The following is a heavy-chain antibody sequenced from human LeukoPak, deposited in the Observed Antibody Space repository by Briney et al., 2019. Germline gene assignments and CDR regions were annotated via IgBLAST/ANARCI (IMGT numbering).Heavy chain of an antibody. Sequence: GGSLSLSCSASGFTFSSYAMNWVRQAPEKGLEYVSAISLNGGSTYYAGSVKGRFTISRDNSKNTLYLQMSSLRAEDTAVYYCVSDDSGSYSGGLYYYYYGMDVWGKGTTVTVSS. V-gene: IGHV3-64D*06. CDR3: VSDDSGSYSGGLYYYYYGMDV. CDR2: ISLNGGST. J-gene: IGHJ6*04. D-gene: IGHD3-10*01. CDR1: GFTFSSYA.